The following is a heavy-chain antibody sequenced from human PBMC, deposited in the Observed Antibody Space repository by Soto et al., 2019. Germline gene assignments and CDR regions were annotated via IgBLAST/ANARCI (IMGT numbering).Heavy chain of an antibody. D-gene: IGHD6-19*01. CDR3: AREDSYGWSGESLDV. V-gene: IGHV4-4*02. CDR2: IYHTGGR. J-gene: IGHJ6*02. Sequence: SETLSLTCFVSGDSINNTYWWSWVRQAPGKGLEWIGEIYHTGGRSYMPSLRGRITLSVDTSKNQFSLKLTSVTAAGTAVYYCAREDSYGWSGESLDVWGQGTTVTVSS. CDR1: GDSINNTYW.